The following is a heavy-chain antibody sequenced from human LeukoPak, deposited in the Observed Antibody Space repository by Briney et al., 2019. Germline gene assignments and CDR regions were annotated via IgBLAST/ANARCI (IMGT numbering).Heavy chain of an antibody. CDR3: AKERRVGGYHLPELDY. J-gene: IGHJ4*02. D-gene: IGHD3-22*01. Sequence: GGSLRLSYAASGFNFNKHDRSWVRQTPGKGLEWVSHVSGSGVNTHFADSVKGRFTISRDNAKNTLYLEMNSLRVEDTAVYYCAKERRVGGYHLPELDYPGQANMVTVSS. V-gene: IGHV3-23*01. CDR2: VSGSGVNT. CDR1: GFNFNKHD.